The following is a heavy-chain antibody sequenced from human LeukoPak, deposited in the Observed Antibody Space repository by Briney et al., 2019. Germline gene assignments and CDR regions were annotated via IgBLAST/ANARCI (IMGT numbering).Heavy chain of an antibody. V-gene: IGHV3-21*01. J-gene: IGHJ3*02. CDR1: GFTVSSNS. D-gene: IGHD3-22*01. CDR3: AREARYYDSSGYQGDAFDI. CDR2: ISSSSSYI. Sequence: PGGSLRLSCTVSGFTVSSNSMSWVRQAPGKGLEWVSSISSSSSYIYYADLVKGRFTISRDNAKNSLYLQMNSLRAEDTAVYYCAREARYYDSSGYQGDAFDIWGQGTMVTVSS.